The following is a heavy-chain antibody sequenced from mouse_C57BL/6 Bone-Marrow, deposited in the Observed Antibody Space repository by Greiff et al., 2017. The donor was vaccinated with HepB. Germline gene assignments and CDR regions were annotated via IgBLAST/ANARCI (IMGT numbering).Heavy chain of an antibody. V-gene: IGHV1-76*01. Sequence: VKLMESGAELVRPGASVKLSCKASGYTFTDYYINWVKQRPGQGLEWIARIYPGSGNPYYNEKFKGKATLTAEKSSRTAYMQLSSLTSEDSAVYFCASYYGNFHWYFDVWGTGTTVTVSS. D-gene: IGHD2-1*01. CDR2: IYPGSGNP. J-gene: IGHJ1*03. CDR1: GYTFTDYY. CDR3: ASYYGNFHWYFDV.